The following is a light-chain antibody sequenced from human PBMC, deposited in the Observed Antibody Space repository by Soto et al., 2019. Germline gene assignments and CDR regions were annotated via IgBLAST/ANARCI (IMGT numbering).Light chain of an antibody. CDR1: QSVLYSSNNKNY. J-gene: IGKJ2*01. V-gene: IGKV4-1*01. Sequence: DIVMTQSPDSLAVSLGERATINCKSSQSVLYSSNNKNYLAWYQLKPGQPPKLLIYCASTRESGVPDRFSGSGSGTDFTLTISSLQAEDVAVYYCQQYYSIPYTFGQGAKLEIK. CDR2: CAS. CDR3: QQYYSIPYT.